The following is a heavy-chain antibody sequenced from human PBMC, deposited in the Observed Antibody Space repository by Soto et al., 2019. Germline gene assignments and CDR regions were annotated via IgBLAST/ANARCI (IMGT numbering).Heavy chain of an antibody. J-gene: IGHJ4*02. CDR1: GDSVSSNSAA. CDR2: TYYRSKWYN. D-gene: IGHD5-18*01. Sequence: PSQTLSLTCVISGDSVSSNSAAWNWIRQSPSRGLEWLGRTYYRSKWYNDYAVSVKSRITINPDTSKNQFSLQLNSVTPEDTAVYYCARVSTAMGGTWFDYWGQGTLVTVSS. V-gene: IGHV6-1*01. CDR3: ARVSTAMGGTWFDY.